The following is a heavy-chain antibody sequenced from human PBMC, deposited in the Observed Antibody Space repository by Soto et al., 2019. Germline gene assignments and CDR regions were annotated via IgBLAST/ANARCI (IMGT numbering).Heavy chain of an antibody. J-gene: IGHJ4*02. CDR1: GIPFTTFP. Sequence: PGGSLRLSCAASGIPFTTFPMVRVRQAPGKGLEWVSTISATGDGADYLDSVRGRFTISRDNSKNTVYLQMNSLTADDTAVYYCSSATTPTEYWGQGTLVTVSS. CDR2: ISATGDGA. V-gene: IGHV3-23*01. CDR3: SSATTPTEY.